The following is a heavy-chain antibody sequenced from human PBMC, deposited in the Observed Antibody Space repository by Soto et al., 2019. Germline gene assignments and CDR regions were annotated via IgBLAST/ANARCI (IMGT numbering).Heavy chain of an antibody. CDR2: ISAYNGNT. CDR1: GYSFTNYG. D-gene: IGHD6-19*01. CDR3: ARDRGVAPPVAGNTHYYYYMDV. J-gene: IGHJ6*03. V-gene: IGHV1-18*01. Sequence: QDRLVQSGVEVKKPGASVRVSCKAPGYSFTNYGITWVRQAPGQGFEWMGWISAYNGNTNYAQKFQGRATLTTDASTRTAYLELRSLRSDDTAVYYCARDRGVAPPVAGNTHYYYYMDVWGKGTTVTVSS.